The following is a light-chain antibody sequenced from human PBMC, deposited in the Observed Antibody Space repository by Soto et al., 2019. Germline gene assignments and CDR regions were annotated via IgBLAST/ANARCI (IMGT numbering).Light chain of an antibody. Sequence: EFLLTQSPCTLSLSPGERATLSCRAQNGSINQLAWYQQKPGKAPRLLIYGASRRAAGIPDRFSGSGSGTEFTLTISSVHPEDFATYYCQQCGGTHPMTFGQGTIVDI. CDR2: GAS. J-gene: IGKJ1*01. V-gene: IGKV3-20*01. CDR1: QNGSINQ. CDR3: QQCGGTHPMT.